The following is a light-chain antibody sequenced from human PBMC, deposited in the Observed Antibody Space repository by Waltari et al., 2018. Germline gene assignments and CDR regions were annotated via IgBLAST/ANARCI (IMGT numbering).Light chain of an antibody. CDR2: KAS. Sequence: DIQVTQSPSTLPASVGDRATITCRASQSIVVWLAWYQQKPGKAPRLLIYKASYLESGVPSRFSGSGSGTEFTLTISSLQADDFATYYCLQYNSYPWTFGQGTKVEIK. CDR1: QSIVVW. CDR3: LQYNSYPWT. J-gene: IGKJ1*01. V-gene: IGKV1-5*03.